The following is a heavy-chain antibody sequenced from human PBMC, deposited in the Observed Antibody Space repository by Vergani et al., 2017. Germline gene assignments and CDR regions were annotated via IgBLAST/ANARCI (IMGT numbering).Heavy chain of an antibody. J-gene: IGHJ6*03. V-gene: IGHV4-4*07. Sequence: QVQLQESGPGLVKPSETLSLTCTVSGGSISSYYWSWIRQPAGKGLEWIGRIYTSGSTNYNPSLKSRVTMSVDTSKNQFSLKLSSVTAADTAVYYCARERANWNDSARRGNTYYYCMDVWGKGTTVTVSS. CDR1: GGSISSYY. D-gene: IGHD1-1*01. CDR2: IYTSGST. CDR3: ARERANWNDSARRGNTYYYCMDV.